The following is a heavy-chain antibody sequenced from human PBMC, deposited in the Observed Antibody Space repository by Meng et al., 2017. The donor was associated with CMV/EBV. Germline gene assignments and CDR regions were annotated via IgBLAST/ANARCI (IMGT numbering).Heavy chain of an antibody. Sequence: GSLRLSCTVSGGSVSSGSYYWSWIRQPPGKGLEWIGYIYYSGSTNYNPSLKSRVTISVDTSKNQFSLKLSSVTAADTAVYYCARAATIFEYYGMDAWGQGTTVTVSS. D-gene: IGHD3-3*01. CDR3: ARAATIFEYYGMDA. CDR1: GGSVSSGSYY. J-gene: IGHJ6*02. V-gene: IGHV4-61*01. CDR2: IYYSGST.